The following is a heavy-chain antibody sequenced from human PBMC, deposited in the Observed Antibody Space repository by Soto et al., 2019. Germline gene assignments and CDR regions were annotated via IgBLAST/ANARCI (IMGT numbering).Heavy chain of an antibody. V-gene: IGHV1-18*01. Sequence: ASVKVSCPASGYTFTSYGISWVRQAPRQGLEWMGWISAYNGNTNYAQKLQGRVTMTTDTSTSTAYMELRSLRSDDTAVYYCASTHLKYSYMDVWGKGTTVTVSS. J-gene: IGHJ6*03. CDR1: GYTFTSYG. CDR2: ISAYNGNT. CDR3: ASTHLKYSYMDV.